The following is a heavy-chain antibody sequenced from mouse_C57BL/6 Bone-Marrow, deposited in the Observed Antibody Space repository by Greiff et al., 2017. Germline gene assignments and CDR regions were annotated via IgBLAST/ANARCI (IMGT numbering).Heavy chain of an antibody. CDR3: ARLLSVRAY. CDR1: GYTFTSYW. CDR2: IHPNSGST. Sequence: VQLQQSGAELVKPGASVTLSCKASGYTFTSYWMHWVKQRPGQGLAWIGMIHPNSGSTNYNEKFKSKATLTVDKSSSTAYMQLSSLTSEDSAVYYCARLLSVRAYWGQGTLVTVSA. V-gene: IGHV1-64*01. J-gene: IGHJ3*01.